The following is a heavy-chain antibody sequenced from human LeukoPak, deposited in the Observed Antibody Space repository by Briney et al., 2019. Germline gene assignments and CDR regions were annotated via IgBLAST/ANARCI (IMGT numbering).Heavy chain of an antibody. Sequence: PSETLSLTCAVYGGSFSGYYWSWIRQPPGKGLEWIGEINHSGSTNYNPSLKSRVTISVDTSKNQFSLKLSSVTAADTAVYYCARAGVGATYPSWGQGTLVTVSS. V-gene: IGHV4-34*01. CDR2: INHSGST. CDR3: ARAGVGATYPS. CDR1: GGSFSGYY. J-gene: IGHJ5*02. D-gene: IGHD1-26*01.